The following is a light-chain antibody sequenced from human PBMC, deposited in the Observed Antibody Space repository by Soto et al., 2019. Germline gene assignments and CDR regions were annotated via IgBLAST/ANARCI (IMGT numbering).Light chain of an antibody. CDR1: SSDVGGYNY. CDR3: SSYTGSSTLVV. J-gene: IGLJ2*01. V-gene: IGLV2-14*01. CDR2: GVS. Sequence: QSALTQPASVSGSPGQSITISCTGTSSDVGGYNYVSWYQQHPGKAPKLMIYGVSNRPSAVSNRFSGSKSDNTASLTISGLQAEDEADYYCSSYTGSSTLVVFGGGTKVTVL.